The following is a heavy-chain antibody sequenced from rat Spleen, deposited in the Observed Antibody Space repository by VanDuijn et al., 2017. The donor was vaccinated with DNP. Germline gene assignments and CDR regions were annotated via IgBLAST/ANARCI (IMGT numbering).Heavy chain of an antibody. CDR3: TAEGNSGPR. J-gene: IGHJ2*01. V-gene: IGHV10-5*01. D-gene: IGHD4-4*01. CDR1: GFTFSNAA. CDR2: IRTKPNNYAT. Sequence: VQLVESGGGLVQPKESLKISCAASGFTFSNAAMYWVRQAPGKGLEWVARIRTKPNNYATYYADSVKGRFTISRDDSKSMVYLQMDNLKTEDTAMYYCTAEGNSGPRWGQGVMVTVSS.